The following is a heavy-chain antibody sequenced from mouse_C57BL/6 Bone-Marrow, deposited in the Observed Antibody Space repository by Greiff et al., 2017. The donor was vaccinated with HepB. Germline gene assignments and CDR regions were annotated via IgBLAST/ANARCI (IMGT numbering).Heavy chain of an antibody. V-gene: IGHV5-17*01. J-gene: IGHJ1*03. CDR3: ARDAFYGNYRYFDV. D-gene: IGHD2-10*01. CDR1: GFTFSDYG. CDR2: ISSGSSTI. Sequence: EVKLVESGGGLVKPGGSLKLSCAASGFTFSDYGMHWVRQAPEKGLEWVAYISSGSSTIYYADTVKGRFTISRDNAKNTLFLQMTSLKYEDTAMYYCARDAFYGNYRYFDVWGTGTTVTVSS.